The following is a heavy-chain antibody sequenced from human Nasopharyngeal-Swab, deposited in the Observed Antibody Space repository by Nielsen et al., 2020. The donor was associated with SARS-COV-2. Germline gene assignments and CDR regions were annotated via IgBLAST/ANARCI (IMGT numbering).Heavy chain of an antibody. Sequence: WIRQPPGKGLEWIGYIYYSGSTNYNPSLKSRVTISVDTSKNQFSLKLSSATAADTAVYYCARGGNYGLYSGYDPMATTYWYFDLWGRGTLVTVSS. CDR3: ARGGNYGLYSGYDPMATTYWYFDL. V-gene: IGHV4-59*01. CDR2: IYYSGST. D-gene: IGHD5-12*01. J-gene: IGHJ2*01.